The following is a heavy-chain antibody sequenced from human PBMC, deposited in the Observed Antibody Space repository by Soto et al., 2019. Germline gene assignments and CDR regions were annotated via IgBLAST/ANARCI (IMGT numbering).Heavy chain of an antibody. Sequence: TPGKGLEWIGDIYYSGSTNYNPPLKRRVTISVDTSKNQYSLKLSSVPAADTAVYCCARVLYSSSSRYCYYYYMHVWGKATTVTVSS. J-gene: IGHJ6*03. CDR2: IYYSGST. V-gene: IGHV4-59*01. CDR3: ARVLYSSSSRYCYYYYMHV. D-gene: IGHD6-6*01.